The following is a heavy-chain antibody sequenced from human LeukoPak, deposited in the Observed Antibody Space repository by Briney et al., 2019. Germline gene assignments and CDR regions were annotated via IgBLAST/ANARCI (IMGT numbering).Heavy chain of an antibody. D-gene: IGHD6-19*01. V-gene: IGHV3-30*18. Sequence: GGSLRLSCAASGFTFSSYGMLWVRQAPGKGLEWVAVISYDGNTKYYADSVKGRFTISRDNSKNTLYLQMNSLRAEDTAVYYCAKDLAVAGTRQSDYWGQGTLVTVSS. CDR2: ISYDGNTK. J-gene: IGHJ4*02. CDR3: AKDLAVAGTRQSDY. CDR1: GFTFSSYG.